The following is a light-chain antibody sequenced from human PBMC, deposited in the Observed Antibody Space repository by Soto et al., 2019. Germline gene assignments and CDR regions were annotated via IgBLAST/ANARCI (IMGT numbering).Light chain of an antibody. V-gene: IGKV3-20*01. CDR1: QSVSSIY. Sequence: EIVLKHSPGTLALSPGEADALSGSASQSVSSIYLGWYQQKPGQAPRLLMYGASSRATGIPERFSGSGSGTDFTLTISRLEPEDFAVYYCQQYDTLPRTFGQGTKVDIK. CDR2: GAS. CDR3: QQYDTLPRT. J-gene: IGKJ1*01.